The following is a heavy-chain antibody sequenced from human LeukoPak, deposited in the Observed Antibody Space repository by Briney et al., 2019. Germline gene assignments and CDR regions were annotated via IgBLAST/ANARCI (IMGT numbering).Heavy chain of an antibody. J-gene: IGHJ4*02. CDR1: GYTFTSYY. Sequence: ASVKVSCKASGYTFTSYYMHWVRQAPGQGLEWMGIINPSGGSTSYAQKFQGRVTMTRDTSTSTVYMELSSLRSEDTAVHYCARDLRVAAAGGWGQGTLVTVSS. V-gene: IGHV1-46*01. D-gene: IGHD6-13*01. CDR3: ARDLRVAAAGG. CDR2: INPSGGST.